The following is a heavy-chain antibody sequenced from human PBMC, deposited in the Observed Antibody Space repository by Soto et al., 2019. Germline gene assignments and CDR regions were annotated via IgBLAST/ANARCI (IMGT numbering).Heavy chain of an antibody. CDR1: GGSFSGYY. J-gene: IGHJ4*02. CDR2: INHSGST. V-gene: IGHV4-34*01. CDR3: ARGDYDFWSGHAYYFDY. Sequence: SETLSLTCAVYGGSFSGYYWSWIRQPPGKGLEWIGEINHSGSTNYNPSLKSRVTISVDTSKNQFSLKLSSVTAADTAVYYCARGDYDFWSGHAYYFDYWGQGTLVTVSS. D-gene: IGHD3-3*01.